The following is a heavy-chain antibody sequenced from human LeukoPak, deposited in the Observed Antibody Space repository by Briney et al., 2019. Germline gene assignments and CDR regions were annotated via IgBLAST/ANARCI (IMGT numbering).Heavy chain of an antibody. CDR1: GGSISSSSYY. Sequence: SETLSLTCTVSGGSISSSSYYWGWLRQPPGKGLEWIGSIYYSGSTYYNPSLKSRVTISVDTSKNQFSLKLSSVTAADTAVYYCARDLGVGAVAGTDYWGQGTLVTVSS. CDR2: IYYSGST. V-gene: IGHV4-39*07. CDR3: ARDLGVGAVAGTDY. D-gene: IGHD6-19*01. J-gene: IGHJ4*02.